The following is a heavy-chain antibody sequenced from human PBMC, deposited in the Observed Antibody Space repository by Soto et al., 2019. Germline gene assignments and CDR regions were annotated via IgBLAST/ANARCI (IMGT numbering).Heavy chain of an antibody. J-gene: IGHJ5*02. CDR1: AFTFSGSA. CDR2: IRSKSTSYAT. D-gene: IGHD2-15*01. Sequence: QPGGSLSLSCAASAFTFSGSAMHWVRQASGKGLEWVGRIRSKSTSYATAYAASVKGRFTVSRDESKNTAYLQMISLKTEDTAVYYCIRSYGGNSYDWFDPWGQGT. V-gene: IGHV3-73*01. CDR3: IRSYGGNSYDWFDP.